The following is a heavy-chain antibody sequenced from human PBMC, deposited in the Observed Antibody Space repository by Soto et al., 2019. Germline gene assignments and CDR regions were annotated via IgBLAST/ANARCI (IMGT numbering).Heavy chain of an antibody. CDR1: GFSFSDYG. V-gene: IGHV3-30*18. CDR2: LSYDGDKE. D-gene: IGHD6-19*01. J-gene: IGHJ4*02. CDR3: GKDLMGEQWLGVMHY. Sequence: QVQLEESGGNVVQPGRSLRLSCAASGFSFSDYGMHWVRQAPGKGLESVALLSYDGDKEYYADSVKGRFTISRDNSKHTVFLQMNSLRPEDTAVYYCGKDLMGEQWLGVMHYWGQGTLVTVSS.